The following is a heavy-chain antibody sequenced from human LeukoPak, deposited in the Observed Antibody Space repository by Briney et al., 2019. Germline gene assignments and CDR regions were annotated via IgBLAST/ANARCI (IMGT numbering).Heavy chain of an antibody. J-gene: IGHJ6*03. D-gene: IGHD4-17*01. CDR3: ARDPGSYGDYGDYYYYYMDV. V-gene: IGHV1-8*01. CDR1: GYTFTSYD. Sequence: GASVKVSCKASGYTFTSYDINWVRQATGQGLEWMGWMNPNSGNTGYAQKFQGRVTMTRDTSITTAYMELSRLTSDDTAVYYCARDPGSYGDYGDYYYYYMDVWGKGTTVTISS. CDR2: MNPNSGNT.